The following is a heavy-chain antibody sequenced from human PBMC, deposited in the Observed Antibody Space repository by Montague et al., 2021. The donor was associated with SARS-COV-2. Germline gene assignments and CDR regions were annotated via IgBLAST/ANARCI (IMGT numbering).Heavy chain of an antibody. Sequence: TLSLTCTVSGGSISSGSYYWSWIRQPAGKGLEWIGRIYTSGTTDYSFSLKSRVTISVDTSKNQFSLKLTSVTAADTAVYYCARAHSGSWAHLDNWGQGSPVTGS. CDR1: GGSISSGSYY. CDR3: ARAHSGSWAHLDN. J-gene: IGHJ4*02. CDR2: IYTSGTT. V-gene: IGHV4-61*02. D-gene: IGHD5-12*01.